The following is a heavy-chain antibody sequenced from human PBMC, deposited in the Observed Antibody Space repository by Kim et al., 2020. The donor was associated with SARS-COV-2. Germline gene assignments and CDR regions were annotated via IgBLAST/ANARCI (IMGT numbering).Heavy chain of an antibody. V-gene: IGHV4-34*01. CDR1: GGSFSGYY. CDR3: ARVLTTRRSRGYYYYGMDV. CDR2: INHSGST. J-gene: IGHJ6*02. Sequence: SETLSLTCAVYGGSFSGYYWCWIRQPAGKGLEWIGEINHSGSTNYNPSLKSRVTISVDTSKNQFSLKLSFVTAADTAVYYCARVLTTRRSRGYYYYGMDVWGQGTTVTV. D-gene: IGHD4-17*01.